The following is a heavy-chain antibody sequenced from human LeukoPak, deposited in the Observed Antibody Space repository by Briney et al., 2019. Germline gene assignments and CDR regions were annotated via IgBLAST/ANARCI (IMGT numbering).Heavy chain of an antibody. J-gene: IGHJ6*03. D-gene: IGHD2-15*01. CDR2: INPSGGST. V-gene: IGHV1-46*01. CDR3: AREQRDCSGGSCYSDYYYYMDV. Sequence: SVKVSCKXSGYTFTSYYMHWVRQAPGQGLEWMGIINPSGGSTSYAQKFQGRVTMTRDTSTSTVYMELSSLRSEDTAVYYCAREQRDCSGGSCYSDYYYYMDVWGKGTTVTVSS. CDR1: GYTFTSYY.